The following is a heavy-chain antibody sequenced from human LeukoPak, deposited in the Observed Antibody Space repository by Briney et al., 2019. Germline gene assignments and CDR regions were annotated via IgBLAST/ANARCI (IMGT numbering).Heavy chain of an antibody. D-gene: IGHD3-9*01. V-gene: IGHV3-9*01. CDR3: AKSNYYGIFTGYDYYFDY. CDR1: GFSFDDYA. Sequence: PGRSLRLSCAASGFSFDDYAMHWVRQAPGKGLEWVSGINWNGGTIAYADSLRGRFTISRDNAKNSLYLQMNSLRAEDTAFYYCAKSNYYGIFTGYDYYFDYWGQGTLVTVSS. J-gene: IGHJ4*02. CDR2: INWNGGTI.